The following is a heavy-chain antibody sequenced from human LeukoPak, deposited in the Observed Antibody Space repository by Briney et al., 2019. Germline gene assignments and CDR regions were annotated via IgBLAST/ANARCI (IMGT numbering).Heavy chain of an antibody. CDR2: ISYDGSNK. Sequence: PGGSLRLSCAASGFTFSSYAMHWVRQAPGKGLEWVAVISYDGSNKYYADSVKGRFTISRDNSKNTLYLQMNSLRAEDTAVYYCARDPGYSYGPGCFQHWGQGTLVTVSS. J-gene: IGHJ1*01. D-gene: IGHD5-18*01. CDR1: GFTFSSYA. V-gene: IGHV3-30*04. CDR3: ARDPGYSYGPGCFQH.